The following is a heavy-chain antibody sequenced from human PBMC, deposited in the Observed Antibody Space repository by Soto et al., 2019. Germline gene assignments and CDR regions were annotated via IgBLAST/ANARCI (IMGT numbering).Heavy chain of an antibody. V-gene: IGHV1-18*01. CDR1: GYTFTSYG. CDR2: ISAYNGNT. CDR3: ARDRIVVGPAASPGVYYYYGMDV. Sequence: QVQLVQSGAEVKKPGASVKVSCKASGYTFTSYGISWVRQAPGQGLEWMGWISAYNGNTNYAQKLQGRVTMTTDTSTSTDYMELRSLRSDDTAVYYCARDRIVVGPAASPGVYYYYGMDVWGQGTTVTVSS. J-gene: IGHJ6*02. D-gene: IGHD2-2*01.